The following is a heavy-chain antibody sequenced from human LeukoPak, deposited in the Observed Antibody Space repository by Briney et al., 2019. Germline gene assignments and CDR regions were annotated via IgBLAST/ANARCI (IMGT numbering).Heavy chain of an antibody. D-gene: IGHD6-13*01. V-gene: IGHV4-59*12. Sequence: SETLSLTCTVSGGSISSYYWSWIRQPPGQGLEWIAYISDIGSINYNPSLKSRVTISLDTSKNQFSLRLSSVTAADTAVYYCARVVSSSWYFGHDYWGQGTLVTVSS. J-gene: IGHJ4*02. CDR2: ISDIGSI. CDR3: ARVVSSSWYFGHDY. CDR1: GGSISSYY.